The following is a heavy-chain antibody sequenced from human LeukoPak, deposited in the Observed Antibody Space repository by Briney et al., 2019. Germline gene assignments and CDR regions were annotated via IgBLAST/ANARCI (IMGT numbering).Heavy chain of an antibody. CDR2: IYTDGST. D-gene: IGHD3-22*01. V-gene: IGHV4-4*07. CDR1: GGSISSYY. CDR3: ARDAYYYDSSGYYNSDY. Sequence: SSETLSLTCTVSGGSISSYYWSWIRQPAGKGLEWIGRIYTDGSTYYNPSLKSRVTMSVDTSKNQFSLKLTSVTAADTAVYYCARDAYYYDSSGYYNSDYWGQGTLVTVSS. J-gene: IGHJ4*02.